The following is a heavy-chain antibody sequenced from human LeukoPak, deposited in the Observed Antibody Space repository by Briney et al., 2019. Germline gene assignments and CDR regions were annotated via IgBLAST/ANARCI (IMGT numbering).Heavy chain of an antibody. CDR3: AREGQQLVRRALDY. D-gene: IGHD6-13*01. J-gene: IGHJ4*02. Sequence: PSETLSLTCTVSGGSISSYYWSWIRQPAGKGLEWIGRIYTRGSTNYNPSLKSRVTMSVDTSKNQFSLKLSSVTAADTAVYYCAREGQQLVRRALDYWGQGTLVTVSS. V-gene: IGHV4-4*07. CDR1: GGSISSYY. CDR2: IYTRGST.